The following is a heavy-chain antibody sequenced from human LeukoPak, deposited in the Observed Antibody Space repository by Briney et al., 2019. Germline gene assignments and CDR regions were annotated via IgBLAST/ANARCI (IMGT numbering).Heavy chain of an antibody. Sequence: PPETLSLTCTVSGGSISSYYWSSVRQPPGKGLEWIRYIYYSGSTNYNPSLKSRVTISVDTSKNQFSLKLSSVTAADTPVYYCSRRRDYGGKGYYFDYGGQGTLVTVSS. V-gene: IGHV4-59*13. CDR2: IYYSGST. D-gene: IGHD4-23*01. J-gene: IGHJ4*02. CDR1: GGSISSYY. CDR3: SRRRDYGGKGYYFDY.